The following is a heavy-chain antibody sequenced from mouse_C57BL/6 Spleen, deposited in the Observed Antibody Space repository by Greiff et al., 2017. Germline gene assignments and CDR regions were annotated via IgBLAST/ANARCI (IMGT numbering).Heavy chain of an antibody. CDR1: GYTFTSYW. CDR2: INPSNGGT. J-gene: IGHJ4*01. D-gene: IGHD2-3*01. Sequence: QVHVKQPGTELVKPGASVKLSCKASGYTFTSYWMHWVKPRPGQGLEWIGNINPSNGGTNYNEKFKSKATLTLDKSSSTAYMQLSSLTSEDSAVYYCARSPDGYYVAMDYWGQGTSVTVSS. V-gene: IGHV1-53*01. CDR3: ARSPDGYYVAMDY.